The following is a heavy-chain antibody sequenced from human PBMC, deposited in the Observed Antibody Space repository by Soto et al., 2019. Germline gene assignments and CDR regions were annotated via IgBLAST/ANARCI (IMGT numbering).Heavy chain of an antibody. CDR1: GGSISSSSYY. D-gene: IGHD3-9*01. V-gene: IGHV4-39*01. CDR2: IYYSGST. Sequence: QLQLQESGPGLVKPSETLSLTCTVSGGSISSSSYYWGWIRQPPGKGLEWIGSIYYSGSTYYNPSLKSRVPISVDTSKNQFSLKLSSVTAADTAVYYCATFSWLLVVTSTQNWFDPWGQGTLVTVSS. J-gene: IGHJ5*02. CDR3: ATFSWLLVVTSTQNWFDP.